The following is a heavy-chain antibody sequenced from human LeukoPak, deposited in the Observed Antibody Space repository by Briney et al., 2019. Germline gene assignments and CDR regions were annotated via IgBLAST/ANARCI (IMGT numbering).Heavy chain of an antibody. CDR1: GYTFNNYG. Sequence: GASVKASCKTSGYTFNNYGINWVRQAPGQGLEWVGWISGYNGNTNYAQKFQGRITMTIDTPTSTGYMELRSLTSDDTAVFYCARYGGGDTWYAHFGMDAWGRGTTVTVSS. J-gene: IGHJ6*02. CDR3: ARYGGGDTWYAHFGMDA. CDR2: ISGYNGNT. D-gene: IGHD2-21*02. V-gene: IGHV1-18*01.